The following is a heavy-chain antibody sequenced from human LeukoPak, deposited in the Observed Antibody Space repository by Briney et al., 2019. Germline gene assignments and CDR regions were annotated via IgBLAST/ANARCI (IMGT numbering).Heavy chain of an antibody. Sequence: GGSLRLSCAASGFTFSSYAMHWVRQAPGKGLEWVAIISYDGSIKYYADSVKGRFTISRDNSKNTLHLQMNSLRAEDTAVYYCAKTLSSSWYGDSWGQGTLVTVSS. CDR3: AKTLSSSWYGDS. J-gene: IGHJ4*02. D-gene: IGHD6-13*01. CDR2: ISYDGSIK. CDR1: GFTFSSYA. V-gene: IGHV3-30-3*01.